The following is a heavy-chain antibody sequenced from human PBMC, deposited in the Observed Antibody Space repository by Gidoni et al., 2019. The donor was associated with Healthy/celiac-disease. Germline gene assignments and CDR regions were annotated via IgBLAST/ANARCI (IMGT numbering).Heavy chain of an antibody. V-gene: IGHV3-9*01. D-gene: IGHD1-7*01. CDR3: AKATVPGTTRTDYFDY. J-gene: IGHJ4*02. Sequence: EVQLVESGGGLVQPGRSLRLSCAASRFPFDAYAMHWGRQAPGKGLEWVLGSSWNSGSIGYADSVKGRFTISRDNDKNSLYLQMNSLRAEDTALYYCAKATVPGTTRTDYFDYWGQGTLVTVSA. CDR2: SSWNSGSI. CDR1: RFPFDAYA.